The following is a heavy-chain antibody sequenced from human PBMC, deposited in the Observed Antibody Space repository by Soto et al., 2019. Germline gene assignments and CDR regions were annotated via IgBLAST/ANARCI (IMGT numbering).Heavy chain of an antibody. CDR2: AYYSGST. J-gene: IGHJ5*02. V-gene: IGHV4-59*01. CDR3: ARDRSTYGGGSTGEVKENWFDP. CDR1: GVSISRYY. D-gene: IGHD2-8*01. Sequence: SETLSLTCSVSGVSISRYYWSWIRQPPGKGLEWIGYAYYSGSTGYNPSLKSRVTMAVDTSKSQVSLQLNSVTAADTAVYYCARDRSTYGGGSTGEVKENWFDPCGQGTLVTLS.